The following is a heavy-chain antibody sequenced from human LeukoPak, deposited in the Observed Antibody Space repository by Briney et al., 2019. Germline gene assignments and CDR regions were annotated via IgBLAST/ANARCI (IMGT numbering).Heavy chain of an antibody. Sequence: KPGGSLRLSCAASGFTFSDYYMTWLRQAPGKGLEWVSSISTSSSYTRYAHSVKGRFTISRDNAKNSLYLQMNSLRAEDTALYYCAREGSSSAFDIWGQGTMVTVSS. CDR2: ISTSSSYT. J-gene: IGHJ3*02. CDR1: GFTFSDYY. D-gene: IGHD5-18*01. CDR3: AREGSSSAFDI. V-gene: IGHV3-11*05.